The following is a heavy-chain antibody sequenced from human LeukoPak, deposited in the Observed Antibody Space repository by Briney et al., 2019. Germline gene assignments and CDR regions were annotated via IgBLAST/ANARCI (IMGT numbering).Heavy chain of an antibody. D-gene: IGHD2-21*02. V-gene: IGHV3-30-3*01. CDR3: ARAYCGGDCYRPLDY. CDR1: GFTFSNYV. Sequence: GRSLRLSCAASGFTFSNYVMHWVRQAPGKGLEWVAVISYDGSNKNYADSVKGRFTISRDNSKNTLYLHMSSLRSEDTAVYYCARAYCGGDCYRPLDYWGQGTLVTVSS. CDR2: ISYDGSNK. J-gene: IGHJ4*02.